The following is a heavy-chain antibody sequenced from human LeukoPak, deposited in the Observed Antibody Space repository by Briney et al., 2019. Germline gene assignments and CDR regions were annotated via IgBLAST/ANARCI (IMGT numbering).Heavy chain of an antibody. CDR1: GYTFTGYY. Sequence: ASVKVSCKASGYTFTGYYMHWVRQAPGQGLEWMGWINPNSGGTNYAQKFQGRVTMTRDTSISIAYMELSRLRSDDTAVYYCARDKEYSSGWYWVGYWGQGTLVTVSS. CDR3: ARDKEYSSGWYWVGY. V-gene: IGHV1-2*02. CDR2: INPNSGGT. D-gene: IGHD6-19*01. J-gene: IGHJ4*02.